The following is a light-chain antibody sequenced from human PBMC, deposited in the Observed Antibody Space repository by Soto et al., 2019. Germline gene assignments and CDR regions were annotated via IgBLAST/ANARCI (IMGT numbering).Light chain of an antibody. V-gene: IGKV1D-12*01. CDR3: QQAYSFPIT. CDR2: DAA. J-gene: IGKJ5*01. CDR1: QSVGTW. Sequence: GDRVTVTCRASQSVGTWLAWYQQKPGRAPNLLIYDAATLASAVPSRFSGSGSGTDSTLSINSLQPEDFATYYCQQAYSFPITFGQGTRLEIK.